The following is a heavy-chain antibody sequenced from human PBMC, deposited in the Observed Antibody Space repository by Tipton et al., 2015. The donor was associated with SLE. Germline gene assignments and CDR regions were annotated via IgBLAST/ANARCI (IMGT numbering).Heavy chain of an antibody. CDR3: ASQKSGWDDY. D-gene: IGHD6-19*01. CDR2: VNHSGST. J-gene: IGHJ4*02. V-gene: IGHV4-34*01. CDR1: GGSFGGYY. Sequence: LRLSCAVYGGSFGGYYWSWIRQPPGEGLQWIGEVNHSGSTNYKPSLKSRVTISVDTSKNQFSLKLSSVTAADTAVYYCASQKSGWDDYWGQGTLVTVSS.